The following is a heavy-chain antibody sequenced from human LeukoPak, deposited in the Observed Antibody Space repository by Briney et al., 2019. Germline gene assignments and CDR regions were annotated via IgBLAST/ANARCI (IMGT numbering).Heavy chain of an antibody. D-gene: IGHD3-3*01. CDR1: GFTFSSYW. V-gene: IGHV3-74*01. J-gene: IGHJ6*03. CDR2: INSDGSST. Sequence: PGGSLRLSCAASGFTFSSYWMHWVRQAPGKGLVWVSRINSDGSSTSYADSVKGRFTISRDNAKNTLYLQMNSLRAEDTAMYYCARGEYYDFWSGYYTVYYYYMDVWGKGTTVTVSS. CDR3: ARGEYYDFWSGYYTVYYYYMDV.